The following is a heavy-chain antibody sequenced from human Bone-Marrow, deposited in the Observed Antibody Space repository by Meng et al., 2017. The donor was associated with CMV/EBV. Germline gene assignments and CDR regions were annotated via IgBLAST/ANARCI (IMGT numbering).Heavy chain of an antibody. CDR3: AREVDINFRFLASYYNGMDV. CDR1: GFTFSTYS. CDR2: ITSSSSYI. J-gene: IGHJ6*02. D-gene: IGHD3-3*01. Sequence: GESLKISCAASGFTFSTYSMNWVRKAPGKGLEWVSSITSSSSYIYYADSVKGQFTISRDNAKNSLYLQMNSLRAEDTAVYYCAREVDINFRFLASYYNGMDVWGQGTTVTVSS. V-gene: IGHV3-21*01.